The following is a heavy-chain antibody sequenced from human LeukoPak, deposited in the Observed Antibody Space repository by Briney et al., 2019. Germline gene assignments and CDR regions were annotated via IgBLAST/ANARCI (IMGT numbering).Heavy chain of an antibody. D-gene: IGHD3-10*01. CDR1: GGSFSGYS. V-gene: IGHV4-34*01. Sequence: SETLSLTCAVYGGSFSGYSWNWIRQPPVKGLEWIREINHSGGTNYNPSLKSRVTISVDTSKKQFSLKLSSVTAADTAVYYCARGVDYYGVWGQGTLVTVSS. J-gene: IGHJ4*02. CDR2: INHSGGT. CDR3: ARGVDYYGV.